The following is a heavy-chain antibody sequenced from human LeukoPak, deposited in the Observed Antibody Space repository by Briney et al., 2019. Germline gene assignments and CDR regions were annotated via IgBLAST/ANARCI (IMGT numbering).Heavy chain of an antibody. Sequence: PSETLSLTCTVSGGSISSSIYYWGWIRQPPGKGLEWIGSIYYSGSTYYNPSLKSRVTISVDTSNTQFSLKLSSVTAADTAVYYCARTWKPVPFDYWGQGTLVTVSS. J-gene: IGHJ4*02. CDR3: ARTWKPVPFDY. V-gene: IGHV4-39*01. CDR1: GGSISSSIYY. CDR2: IYYSGST. D-gene: IGHD1-14*01.